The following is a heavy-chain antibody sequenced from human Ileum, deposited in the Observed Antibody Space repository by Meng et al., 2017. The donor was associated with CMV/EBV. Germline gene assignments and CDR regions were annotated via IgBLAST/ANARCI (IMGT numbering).Heavy chain of an antibody. Sequence: QVPLVHVGAVVKKPGSSGKVSCEGSGGTFSSNAISWVRHAPGQGLEWMGVISPIFRTSNYAQKFQGRLTITADESTSTAYMELSSLTSGDTAVYYCATSGRGPKYYFDYWGQGTLVTVSS. CDR1: GGTFSSNA. CDR2: ISPIFRTS. D-gene: IGHD1-14*01. CDR3: ATSGRGPKYYFDY. J-gene: IGHJ4*02. V-gene: IGHV1-69*12.